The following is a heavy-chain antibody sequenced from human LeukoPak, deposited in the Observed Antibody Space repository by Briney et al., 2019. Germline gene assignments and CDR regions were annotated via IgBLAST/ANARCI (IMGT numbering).Heavy chain of an antibody. J-gene: IGHJ3*02. D-gene: IGHD6-13*01. CDR1: GFTFSSYW. Sequence: GGSLRLSCAASGFTFSSYWMSWVRQAPGKGLEWVANIKQDGSEKYYVDSVKGRFTISRDNAKNSLYLQMNSLRAEDTAVYYCAREYSGRCIHALESWGQGTTVTVSS. V-gene: IGHV3-7*01. CDR2: IKQDGSEK. CDR3: AREYSGRCIHALES.